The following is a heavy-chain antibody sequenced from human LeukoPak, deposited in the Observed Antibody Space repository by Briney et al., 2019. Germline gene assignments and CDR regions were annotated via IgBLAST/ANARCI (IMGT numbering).Heavy chain of an antibody. V-gene: IGHV3-30*04. Sequence: GGSLRLSCAVSGFTFRSYAMHWVRQAPGKGLEWVAVISYDGSNKYYADSVKGRFTISRDNSKNTLYLQMNSLRAEDTAVYYCAKGGEWQPDYWGQGTLVTVSS. CDR3: AKGGEWQPDY. CDR2: ISYDGSNK. D-gene: IGHD1-26*01. CDR1: GFTFRSYA. J-gene: IGHJ4*02.